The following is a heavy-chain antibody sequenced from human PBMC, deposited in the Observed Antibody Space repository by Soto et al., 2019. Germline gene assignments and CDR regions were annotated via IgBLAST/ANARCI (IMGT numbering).Heavy chain of an antibody. CDR2: IYWDDDK. CDR3: AHSVASGYYDILTGYSPPLDY. V-gene: IGHV2-5*02. D-gene: IGHD3-9*01. Sequence: SGPTLVKPTQTLTLTCTFSGFSLSTSGVGVGWIRQPPGKALEWLALIYWDDDKRYSPSLKSRLTITKDTSKNQVVLTMTNMDPVDTATYYCAHSVASGYYDILTGYSPPLDYWGQGTLVTVSS. J-gene: IGHJ4*02. CDR1: GFSLSTSGVG.